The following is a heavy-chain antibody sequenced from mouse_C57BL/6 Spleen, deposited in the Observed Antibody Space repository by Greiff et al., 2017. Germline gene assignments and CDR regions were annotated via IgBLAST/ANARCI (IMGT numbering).Heavy chain of an antibody. CDR3: ARIPPTVVRGFDY. CDR2: IRNKANGYTT. CDR1: GFTFTDYY. V-gene: IGHV7-3*01. D-gene: IGHD1-1*01. Sequence: EVQLQESGGGLVQPGGSLSLSCAASGFTFTDYYMSWVRQPPGKALEWLGFIRNKANGYTTEYSASVKGRFTISRDNSQSILYLQMNALRAEDSATYYCARIPPTVVRGFDYWGQGTTLTVSS. J-gene: IGHJ2*01.